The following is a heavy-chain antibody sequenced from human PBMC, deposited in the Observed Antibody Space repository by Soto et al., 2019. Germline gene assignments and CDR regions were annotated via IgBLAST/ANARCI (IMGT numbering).Heavy chain of an antibody. CDR1: GFTFSSYE. CDR2: ISSSGSTI. D-gene: IGHD6-19*01. CDR3: ASIAVRSGGMDV. Sequence: GGSLRLSCAASGFTFSSYEMNWVRQAPGKGLEWVSYISSSGSTIYYADSVKGRFTISRDNAKNSLYLQMNSLRAEDTAVYYCASIAVRSGGMDVWGQGTTVTVSS. V-gene: IGHV3-48*03. J-gene: IGHJ6*02.